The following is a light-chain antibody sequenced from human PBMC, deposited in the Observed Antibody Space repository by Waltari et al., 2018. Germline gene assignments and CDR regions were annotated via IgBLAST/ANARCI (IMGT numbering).Light chain of an antibody. J-gene: IGKJ1*01. Sequence: ELVLTQSPGPLSFSPGARATLSSRASQSVSRSLAWYQQKPGQAPRLLIYGASSRATGVPDRFSGSGSGTDFSLTISRLEPEDFAVYYCQHYVRLPVSFGQGTKVEIK. CDR1: QSVSRS. V-gene: IGKV3-20*01. CDR2: GAS. CDR3: QHYVRLPVS.